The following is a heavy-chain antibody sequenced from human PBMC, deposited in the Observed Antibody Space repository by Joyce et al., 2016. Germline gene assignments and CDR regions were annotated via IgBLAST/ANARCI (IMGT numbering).Heavy chain of an antibody. J-gene: IGHJ6*02. D-gene: IGHD1-14*01. Sequence: QVLLVQSGATVQRPGSSLKVSCKSSGGSFSNFTVNWVRRAPGQRLEWMGGIIPFFGAAKYAEHFQGRVTLTADLSTRTAVMELSSLTSADTAVYYCARGGTSSDHFFFYTLDIWGPGTTVIVSS. CDR1: GGSFSNFT. V-gene: IGHV1-69*12. CDR3: ARGGTSSDHFFFYTLDI. CDR2: IIPFFGAA.